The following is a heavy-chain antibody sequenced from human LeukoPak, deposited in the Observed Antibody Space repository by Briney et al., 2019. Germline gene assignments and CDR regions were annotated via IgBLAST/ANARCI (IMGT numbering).Heavy chain of an antibody. CDR3: ATRYCSSASCYYRGAFDI. D-gene: IGHD2-2*01. CDR2: IYSGGDR. CDR1: GFTFSSYA. V-gene: IGHV3-66*02. J-gene: IGHJ3*02. Sequence: GGSLRLSCAASGFTFSSYAMSWVRQAPGKGLEWVSLIYSGGDRYYADSVKGRFTISRDNSKNTLYLQMDSLRPEDTAVYYCATRYCSSASCYYRGAFDIWGQGTMVTVSS.